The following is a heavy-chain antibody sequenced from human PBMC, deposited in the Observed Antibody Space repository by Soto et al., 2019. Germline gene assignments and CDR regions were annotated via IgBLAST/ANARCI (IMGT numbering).Heavy chain of an antibody. CDR2: IHNSGSP. D-gene: IGHD2-8*02. CDR3: ARDKITGLFDY. CDR1: GASIYNGGYF. J-gene: IGHJ4*02. Sequence: SETLSLTCSVSGASIYNGGYFWSWIRQSPGKGLEWIGHIHNSGSPYNNPSLKSRVTISADTSKNQFSLKLTSATAADTAVYYCARDKITGLFDYWGQGTLVTVSS. V-gene: IGHV4-30-4*01.